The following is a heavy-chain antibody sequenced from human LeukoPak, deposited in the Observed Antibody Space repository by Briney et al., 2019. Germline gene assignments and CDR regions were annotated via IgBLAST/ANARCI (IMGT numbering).Heavy chain of an antibody. Sequence: SETLSLTCTVSDGSISSYYWSWIRQPPGKGLEWIGYIYYSGSTYYNPSLKSRVTISVDTSKNQFSLKLSSVTAADTAVYYCARDLGGALNAFDIWGQGTMVTVSS. D-gene: IGHD3-16*01. CDR3: ARDLGGALNAFDI. J-gene: IGHJ3*02. V-gene: IGHV4-59*12. CDR1: DGSISSYY. CDR2: IYYSGST.